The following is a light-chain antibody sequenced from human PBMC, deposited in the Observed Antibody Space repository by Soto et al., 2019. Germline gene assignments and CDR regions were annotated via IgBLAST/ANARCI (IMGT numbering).Light chain of an antibody. Sequence: QSALTQPASVSGSPGQSITISCTGSSSDVGAYNYVSWFQQHPGKAPKLMIYEVSNRPSGVSNRFSGSKSGNTASLTISGLQAEDEADYYCSSYTSSTTYTYVLGTGTKVTVL. CDR1: SSDVGAYNY. V-gene: IGLV2-14*01. CDR2: EVS. J-gene: IGLJ1*01. CDR3: SSYTSSTTYTYV.